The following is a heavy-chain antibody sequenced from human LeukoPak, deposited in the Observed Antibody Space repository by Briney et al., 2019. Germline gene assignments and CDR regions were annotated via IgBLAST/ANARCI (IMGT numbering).Heavy chain of an antibody. Sequence: GRSLRLSCAASGFTFDDYAMHWVRQAPGKGLEWVSGISWNSGSIGYADSVKGRFTISRDNAKNSLYLQMYSLRAEDTALYYCAKDISYSSSSLFDYWGQGTLVTVSS. CDR3: AKDISYSSSSLFDY. CDR1: GFTFDDYA. CDR2: ISWNSGSI. J-gene: IGHJ4*02. D-gene: IGHD6-6*01. V-gene: IGHV3-9*01.